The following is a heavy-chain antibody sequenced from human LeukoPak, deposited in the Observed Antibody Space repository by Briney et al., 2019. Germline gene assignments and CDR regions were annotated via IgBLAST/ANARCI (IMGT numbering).Heavy chain of an antibody. V-gene: IGHV3-15*01. D-gene: IGHD5-12*01. Sequence: GGSLRLSCAASGFTFSNAWMRRVRQAPGKGLELVGRIKSKTDGGTTDYAAPVKGRFTISRDDSKNTLYLQMNSLKTEDTAVYYCTTWGLVARVFQHWGQGTLVTVSS. CDR3: TTWGLVARVFQH. J-gene: IGHJ1*01. CDR2: IKSKTDGGTT. CDR1: GFTFSNAW.